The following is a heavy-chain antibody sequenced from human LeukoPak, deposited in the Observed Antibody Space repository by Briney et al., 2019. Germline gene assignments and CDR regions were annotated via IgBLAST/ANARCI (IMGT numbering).Heavy chain of an antibody. J-gene: IGHJ4*02. D-gene: IGHD2-8*01. CDR1: GFTFSSYE. Sequence: GGSLRLSCAASGFTFSSYEMNWVRQAPGRGLEWVSYISSSGSTIYYADSVKGRFTISRDNAKNSLYLQMNSLRAEDTAVYYCARGIGYCTNGVCYSSLGFDYWGQGTLVTVSS. V-gene: IGHV3-48*03. CDR3: ARGIGYCTNGVCYSSLGFDY. CDR2: ISSSGSTI.